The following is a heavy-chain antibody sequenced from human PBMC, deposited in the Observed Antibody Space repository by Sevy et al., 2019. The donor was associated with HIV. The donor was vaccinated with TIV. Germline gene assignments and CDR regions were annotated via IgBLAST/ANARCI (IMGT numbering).Heavy chain of an antibody. Sequence: GGSLRLSCAASGFTFSSYAMSWVRQAPGKGLEWVSAISGSGGSTYYADSVKGRFIISRDNSKNTLYLQMNSLRAEDTAVYYCAKGPFRQPTTFDYWGQGTLVTVSS. CDR2: ISGSGGST. CDR1: GFTFSSYA. V-gene: IGHV3-23*01. D-gene: IGHD6-13*01. CDR3: AKGPFRQPTTFDY. J-gene: IGHJ4*02.